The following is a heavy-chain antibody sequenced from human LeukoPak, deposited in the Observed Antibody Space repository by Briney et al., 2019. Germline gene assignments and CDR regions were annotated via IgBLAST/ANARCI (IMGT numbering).Heavy chain of an antibody. D-gene: IGHD1-26*01. CDR3: AREDYSGSPNDFDY. J-gene: IGHJ4*02. Sequence: SVTVSCKASGYTFTDYYIHWVRQAPGQGLEWMGWINPYSGDTNYAQKFQGRVTMTWDTSISTAYMEVSRLRSDGTAMYFCAREDYSGSPNDFDYWGQGTLVTVSS. CDR1: GYTFTDYY. CDR2: INPYSGDT. V-gene: IGHV1-2*02.